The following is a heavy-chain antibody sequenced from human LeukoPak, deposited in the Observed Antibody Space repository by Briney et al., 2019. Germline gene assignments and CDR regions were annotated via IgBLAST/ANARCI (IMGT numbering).Heavy chain of an antibody. Sequence: GGSLRLSCAASGFTFDDSAMHWVRQTPGKGLEWVSLISGDGGRTYYADSMKGRFTISRDNRKNSLYLQMNSLRTEDTAVYYCAKDGAYRSGWYSGFDYWGQGTLVTVSS. V-gene: IGHV3-43*02. D-gene: IGHD6-19*01. J-gene: IGHJ4*02. CDR1: GFTFDDSA. CDR2: ISGDGGRT. CDR3: AKDGAYRSGWYSGFDY.